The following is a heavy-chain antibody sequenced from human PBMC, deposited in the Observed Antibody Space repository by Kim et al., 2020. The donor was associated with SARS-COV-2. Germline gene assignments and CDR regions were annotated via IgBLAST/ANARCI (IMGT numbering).Heavy chain of an antibody. CDR3: ARDFGYGDYRDY. D-gene: IGHD4-17*01. J-gene: IGHJ4*02. V-gene: IGHV3-30*04. CDR2: ISYDGSNK. Sequence: GGSLRLSCAASGFTFSSYAMHWVRQAPGKGLEWVAVISYDGSNKYYADSVKGRFTISRDNSKNTLYLQMNSLRAEDTAVYYCARDFGYGDYRDYWGQGTLVTVSS. CDR1: GFTFSSYA.